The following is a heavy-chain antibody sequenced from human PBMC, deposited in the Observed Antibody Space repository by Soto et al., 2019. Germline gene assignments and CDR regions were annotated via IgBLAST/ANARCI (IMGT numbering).Heavy chain of an antibody. CDR3: ARKTYYDFWSGYYSRAFDY. CDR2: INHSGST. CDR1: GGSFSGYY. D-gene: IGHD3-3*01. J-gene: IGHJ4*02. Sequence: QVQLQQWGAGLLKPSETLSLTCAVYGGSFSGYYWSWIRQPPGKGLEWIGEINHSGSTNYNPSLKSRVTISVDTSKKQLSLKLSSVTAADTAVYYCARKTYYDFWSGYYSRAFDYWGQGTLVTVSS. V-gene: IGHV4-34*01.